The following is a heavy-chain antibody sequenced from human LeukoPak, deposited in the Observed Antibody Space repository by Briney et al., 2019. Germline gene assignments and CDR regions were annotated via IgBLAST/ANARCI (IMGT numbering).Heavy chain of an antibody. CDR2: INHSGST. Sequence: SETLSLTCAVYGGSFSGYYWSWIRQPPGKGLEWIGEINHSGSTNYNPSLKSRVTISVDTSKNQFSLKLSSVTAADTAVYYCARRLSLVTATTNWFDPWGQGTLVTVSS. CDR1: GGSFSGYY. CDR3: ARRLSLVTATTNWFDP. V-gene: IGHV4-34*01. D-gene: IGHD2-21*02. J-gene: IGHJ5*02.